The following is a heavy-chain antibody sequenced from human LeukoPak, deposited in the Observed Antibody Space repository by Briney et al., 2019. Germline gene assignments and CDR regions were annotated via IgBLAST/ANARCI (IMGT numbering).Heavy chain of an antibody. V-gene: IGHV1-18*01. CDR3: AREASSSWPNWFDP. CDR2: ISPYNGNT. Sequence: GASVKVSCKASGYTFMNYGISWVRQAPGQGLEWMGWISPYNGNTKYPQKLQGRVTMTTDTSTSTAYMGLRSLRSDDTAVYYCAREASSSWPNWFDPWGQGTLVTVSS. J-gene: IGHJ5*02. CDR1: GYTFMNYG. D-gene: IGHD6-13*01.